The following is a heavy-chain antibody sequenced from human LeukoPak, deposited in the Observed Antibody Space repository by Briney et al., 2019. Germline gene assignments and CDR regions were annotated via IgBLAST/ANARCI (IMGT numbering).Heavy chain of an antibody. CDR3: ARGGYYDRALVLRRPMDV. Sequence: ASVKVSCKASGGTFSSYAISWVRQAPGQGLEWMGGIIPIFGTANYAQKFQGRVTITADESTSTAYMELSSLRSEDTAVYYCARGGYYDRALVLRRPMDVWGQGTTVTVSS. D-gene: IGHD3-22*01. CDR1: GGTFSSYA. J-gene: IGHJ6*02. V-gene: IGHV1-69*13. CDR2: IIPIFGTA.